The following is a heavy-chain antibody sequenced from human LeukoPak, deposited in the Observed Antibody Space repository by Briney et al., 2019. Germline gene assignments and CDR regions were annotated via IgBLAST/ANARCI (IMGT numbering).Heavy chain of an antibody. CDR1: GFTFSSYW. J-gene: IGHJ4*02. Sequence: GGSLRLSCAASGFTFSSYWMSWVRQAPGKGLEWVANIKKDGSEKYYVDSVKGRFTISRDNAKNSLYLQMNSLRAEDTAVYYCARHLRWRTSFSPFDYWGQGTLVTVSS. CDR3: ARHLRWRTSFSPFDY. CDR2: IKKDGSEK. D-gene: IGHD3/OR15-3a*01. V-gene: IGHV3-7*01.